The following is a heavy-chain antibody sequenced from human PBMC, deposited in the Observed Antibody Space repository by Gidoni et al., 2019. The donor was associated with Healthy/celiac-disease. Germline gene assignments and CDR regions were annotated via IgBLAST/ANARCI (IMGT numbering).Heavy chain of an antibody. CDR1: GATFSSHA. CDR2: IIPIFGTA. CDR3: ARDPSRYCTNGVCMGGMDV. J-gene: IGHJ6*02. D-gene: IGHD2-8*01. V-gene: IGHV1-69*01. Sequence: QVQLVQSGAEVKKPGSSVKVSCKASGATFSSHADSWVRQAPEQGLEWMGGIIPIFGTANYAQKFQGRVTITADESTSTAYMELSSLRSEDTAVYYCARDPSRYCTNGVCMGGMDVWGQGTTVTVSS.